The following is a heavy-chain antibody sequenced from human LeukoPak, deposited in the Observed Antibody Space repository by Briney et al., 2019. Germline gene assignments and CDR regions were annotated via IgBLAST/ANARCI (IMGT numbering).Heavy chain of an antibody. CDR2: ISAYNGNT. D-gene: IGHD2-15*01. J-gene: IGHJ4*02. CDR3: ARDYQILGYCSGGSCFPADY. CDR1: GYTFTSYG. Sequence: ASVKVSCKASGYTFTSYGTSWVRQAPGQGLEWMGWISAYNGNTNYAQKLQGRVTMTTDTSTSTAYMELRSLRSDDTAVYYCARDYQILGYCSGGSCFPADYWGQGTLVTVSS. V-gene: IGHV1-18*04.